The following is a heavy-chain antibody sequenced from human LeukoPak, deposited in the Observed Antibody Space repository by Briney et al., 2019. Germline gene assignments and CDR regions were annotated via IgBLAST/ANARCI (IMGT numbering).Heavy chain of an antibody. V-gene: IGHV1-2*02. D-gene: IGHD3-10*01. CDR2: INPNSGGT. CDR1: GYTFTGYY. CDR3: ARIPRVYGSGSYYFDY. J-gene: IGHJ4*02. Sequence: ASVKVSCKASGYTFTGYYMHWVRQAPGQGLEWMGWINPNSGGTNYAQKFQGRVTMTRDTSISTAYMELSRLRSDDTAVYYCARIPRVYGSGSYYFDYWGQGTLVTVSS.